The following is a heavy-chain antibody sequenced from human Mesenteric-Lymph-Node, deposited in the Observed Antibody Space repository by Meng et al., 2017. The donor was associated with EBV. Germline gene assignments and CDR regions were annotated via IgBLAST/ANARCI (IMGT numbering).Heavy chain of an antibody. D-gene: IGHD2-15*01. CDR2: IHWDNDK. Sequence: QITLKDSGPTLVTPTXTLTLTCPFSGFSLSTSGAGVGWIRQPPGQALEWLAVIHWDNDKHSSPFLKSRLTVSKDTSKNQVVLTMTDMDPGDTGTYYCAHRGAVAASFDYWGQGSLVIVSS. CDR3: AHRGAVAASFDY. CDR1: GFSLSTSGAG. V-gene: IGHV2-5*02. J-gene: IGHJ4*02.